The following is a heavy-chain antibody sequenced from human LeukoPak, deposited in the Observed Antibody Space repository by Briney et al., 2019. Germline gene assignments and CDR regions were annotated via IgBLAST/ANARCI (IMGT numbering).Heavy chain of an antibody. CDR3: ARGSQWLVRDFDY. Sequence: GGSLRLSCAASGFTVSDYYVNWLRQAPGKGLEWVSYMSGSGSTIYYADSVKGRFTISRDNANNSLYLQMNSLRAEDTAMYYCARGSQWLVRDFDYWGQGTLVTVSS. CDR2: MSGSGSTI. V-gene: IGHV3-11*01. D-gene: IGHD6-19*01. J-gene: IGHJ4*02. CDR1: GFTVSDYY.